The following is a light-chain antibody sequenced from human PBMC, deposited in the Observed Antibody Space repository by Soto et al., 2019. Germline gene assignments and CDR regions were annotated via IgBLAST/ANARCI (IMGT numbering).Light chain of an antibody. V-gene: IGLV1-40*01. CDR3: QSYDSSLSGWV. Sequence: QSVLTQPPSVSGAPGQRVTISCTGSSSNIGAGYVVHWYQQLPGTAPKLLIYGNSNRPSGVPDRFSGSKSGTSASLAITGLQAEDEADYYCQSYDSSLSGWVFSGGTKVTVL. J-gene: IGLJ3*02. CDR2: GNS. CDR1: SSNIGAGYV.